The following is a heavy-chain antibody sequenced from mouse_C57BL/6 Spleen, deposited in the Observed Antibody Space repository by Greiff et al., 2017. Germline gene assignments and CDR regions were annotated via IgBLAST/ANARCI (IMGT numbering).Heavy chain of an antibody. CDR1: GYAFSSYW. D-gene: IGHD3-3*01. CDR3: ASLRGDWYFDV. Sequence: QVQLQQSGAELVTPGASVTISCKASGYAFSSYWMNWVKQRPGKGLEWLGQIYPGGGDTNYNGKFKGKATLTADKSSSTAYMQLSSLTSEDSAVYFCASLRGDWYFDVWGTGTTVTVSS. J-gene: IGHJ1*03. CDR2: IYPGGGDT. V-gene: IGHV1-80*01.